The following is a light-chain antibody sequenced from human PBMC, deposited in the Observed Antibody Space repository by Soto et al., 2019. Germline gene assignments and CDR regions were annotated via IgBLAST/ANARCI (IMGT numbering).Light chain of an antibody. J-gene: IGLJ2*01. CDR3: SSYAGNNKLV. CDR2: AVR. Sequence: QSALTQPPSASGSPGQSVTISCTGSSSDVGYYNYVSWYQHHPGKAPRLIIYAVRRQPSGVPDRFSGSRSGNTASLTVSGLQPEDEADYYCSSYAGNNKLVFGGGTKLTVL. V-gene: IGLV2-8*01. CDR1: SSDVGYYNY.